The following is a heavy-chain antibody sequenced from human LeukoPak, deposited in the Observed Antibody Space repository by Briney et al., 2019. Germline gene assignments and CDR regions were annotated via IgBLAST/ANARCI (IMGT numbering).Heavy chain of an antibody. CDR2: IYTSGST. Sequence: PSETLSLTCTVSGNSISSGDNYWSWIRQPAGKGLEWIGRIYTSGSTNYNPSLKSRVTISVDTSKNQFSLKLSSVTAADTAVYYCAARGAWDSSGDYYYYYYMDVWGKGTTVTVSS. J-gene: IGHJ6*03. D-gene: IGHD3-22*01. CDR3: AARGAWDSSGDYYYYYYMDV. CDR1: GNSISSGDNY. V-gene: IGHV4-61*02.